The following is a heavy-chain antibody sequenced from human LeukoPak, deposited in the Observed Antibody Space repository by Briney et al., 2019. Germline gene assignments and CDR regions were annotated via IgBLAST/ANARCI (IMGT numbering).Heavy chain of an antibody. V-gene: IGHV1-24*01. Sequence: GASVKVSCKVSGYTLTELSMHWVRQAPGKGLEWMGGFDPEDGETIYAQKFQGRVTMTEDTSTDTAYMELSSLRSEDTAVYYCATDLLGQLLNAFDIRGQGTMVTVSS. CDR3: ATDLLGQLLNAFDI. CDR1: GYTLTELS. CDR2: FDPEDGET. J-gene: IGHJ3*02. D-gene: IGHD2-2*01.